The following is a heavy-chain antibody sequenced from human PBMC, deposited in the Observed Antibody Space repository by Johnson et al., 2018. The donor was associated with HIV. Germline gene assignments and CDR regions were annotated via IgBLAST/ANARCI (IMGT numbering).Heavy chain of an antibody. Sequence: VQLVESGGGLVQPGGSLRLSCAASGFTVSSNYMSWVRQAPGKGLEWVSVIYSGCSTYYADSVKGRFTVSRANSKNTLYLQMNSLRAEDTAVYYCARDGVAGTSGDIWGQGTMVTVSS. D-gene: IGHD6-19*01. CDR2: IYSGCST. J-gene: IGHJ3*02. CDR1: GFTVSSNY. V-gene: IGHV3-66*02. CDR3: ARDGVAGTSGDI.